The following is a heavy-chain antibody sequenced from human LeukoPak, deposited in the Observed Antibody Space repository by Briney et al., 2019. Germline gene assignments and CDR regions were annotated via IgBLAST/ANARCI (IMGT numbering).Heavy chain of an antibody. CDR3: ARLPTGYPNWFDT. CDR2: IHYTGST. Sequence: SETLSLTCAVSGGSISSISSNNWAWIRQPPGKGLELIAAIHYTGSTYYSPSFMSRVTISVDTSKNQFSLKLNSLTATDTAVYYCARLPTGYPNWFDTWGQGILVTVSS. V-gene: IGHV4-39*01. J-gene: IGHJ5*02. D-gene: IGHD5-18*01. CDR1: GGSISSISSNN.